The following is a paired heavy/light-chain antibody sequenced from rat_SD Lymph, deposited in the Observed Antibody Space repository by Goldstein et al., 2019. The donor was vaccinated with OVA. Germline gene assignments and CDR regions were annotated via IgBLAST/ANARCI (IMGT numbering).Heavy chain of an antibody. CDR2: IYWNDDDD. CDR1: GFSLSAHGMG. V-gene: IGHV8-20*01. D-gene: IGHD4-3*01. Sequence: TLKESGPGILQPSQTLSLTCTFSGFSLSAHGMGVGWIRQPSGKGLEWLANIYWNDDDDYYNPSLKNRLTISKDTSTNQAFLKISNVDTADIATYYCARINRHLGYFFDYWGQGVMVTVSS. J-gene: IGHJ2*01. CDR3: ARINRHLGYFFDY.
Light chain of an antibody. CDR2: DGS. CDR1: KSISKF. V-gene: IGKV16S1*01. CDR3: QQHNEYPFT. J-gene: IGKJ4*01. Sequence: DVQMTQSPYNLTASPGESVSINCKASKSISKFLAWYQQKPGKPNKVLIYDGSTLQSGIPSRFSGSRSGTDFTLTIRSLEPEDFGLYYCQQHNEYPFTFGSGTKLEIK.